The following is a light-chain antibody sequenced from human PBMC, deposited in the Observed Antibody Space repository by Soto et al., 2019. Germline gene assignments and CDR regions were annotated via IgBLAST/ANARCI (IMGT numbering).Light chain of an antibody. CDR3: SSFTSSLTYV. CDR1: SSDVGGFNY. Sequence: QSVLTQPASVSGSPGQSITISCTGTSSDVGGFNYVSWYQQQPGRAPKLILYEVSNRPSGVAHRFTGSKSGNTASLTISGLQAEDEADYYCSSFTSSLTYVFGTGTKVNVL. CDR2: EVS. J-gene: IGLJ1*01. V-gene: IGLV2-14*01.